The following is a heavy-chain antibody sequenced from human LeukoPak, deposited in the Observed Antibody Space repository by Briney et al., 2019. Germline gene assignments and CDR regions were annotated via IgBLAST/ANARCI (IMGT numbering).Heavy chain of an antibody. CDR3: ARESSSRGPYYYYYMDV. Sequence: SETLSLTCTVSGGSISSYYWSWIRQPPGKGLEWIGYIYYSGSTNYNPSLKSRVTISVDTSKNQFSLKLSSVTAADTAVYYCARESSSRGPYYYYYMDVWGKGTTVTISS. CDR1: GGSISSYY. CDR2: IYYSGST. D-gene: IGHD6-13*01. V-gene: IGHV4-59*01. J-gene: IGHJ6*03.